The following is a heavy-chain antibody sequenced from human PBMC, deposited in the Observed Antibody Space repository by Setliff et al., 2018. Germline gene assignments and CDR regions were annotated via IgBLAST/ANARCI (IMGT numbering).Heavy chain of an antibody. CDR2: ISYSDIT. J-gene: IGHJ4*02. V-gene: IGHV3-23*01. CDR1: GFTFSTYA. Sequence: PGGSLRLSCAASGFTFSTYAMNWVRQAPGKGLEWVSGISYSDITDYADSVKGRFTISRDNSKNTLYLQMNILRAEDTAVYYCAIGGVQRRSSGTYFWNWGQGTLVTVSS. D-gene: IGHD1-26*01. CDR3: AIGGVQRRSSGTYFWN.